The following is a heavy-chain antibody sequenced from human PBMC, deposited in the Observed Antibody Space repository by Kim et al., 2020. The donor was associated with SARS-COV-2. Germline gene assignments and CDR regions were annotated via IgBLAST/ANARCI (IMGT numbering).Heavy chain of an antibody. D-gene: IGHD3-10*01. CDR1: GGSISSYY. V-gene: IGHV4-59*01. Sequence: SETLSLTCTVSGGSISSYYWSWIRQPPGKGLEWIGYIYYSGSTNYNPSLKSRVTISVDTSKNQFSLKLSSVTAADTAVYYCARAPLWFGELSPNFDYWGQGTLVTVSP. CDR3: ARAPLWFGELSPNFDY. CDR2: IYYSGST. J-gene: IGHJ4*02.